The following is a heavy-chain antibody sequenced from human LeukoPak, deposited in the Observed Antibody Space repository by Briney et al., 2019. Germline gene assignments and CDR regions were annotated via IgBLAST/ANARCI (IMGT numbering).Heavy chain of an antibody. Sequence: PSETLSLTCTVSDGSISHYYWSWIRQPPGKGLEWIGYIYYSGSTNYNPSLKRRVTISLDTSKKQLSLKLNSVTAADTAVYYCARGEMATTDYWGQGTLVTVSS. CDR2: IYYSGST. CDR1: DGSISHYY. J-gene: IGHJ4*02. D-gene: IGHD5-24*01. CDR3: ARGEMATTDY. V-gene: IGHV4-59*08.